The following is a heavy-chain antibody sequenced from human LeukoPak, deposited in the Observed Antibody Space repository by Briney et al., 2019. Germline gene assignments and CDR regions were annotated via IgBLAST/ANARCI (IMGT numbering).Heavy chain of an antibody. CDR1: GFTFSDSW. V-gene: IGHV3-7*01. Sequence: GGSLRLSCAASGFTFSDSWMKWARQAPGKGLEWVADINPDGSVRSYVDSMKGRFTISRDNAKNSLSLQMNSLRAEDTAIYYCAKVSRGSAGSWWGQGTLVTVSS. CDR3: AKVSRGSAGSW. CDR2: INPDGSVR. J-gene: IGHJ4*02. D-gene: IGHD1-26*01.